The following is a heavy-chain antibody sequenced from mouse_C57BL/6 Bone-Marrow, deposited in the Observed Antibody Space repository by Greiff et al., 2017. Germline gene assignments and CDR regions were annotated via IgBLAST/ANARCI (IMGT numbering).Heavy chain of an antibody. Sequence: EVHLVESGGDLVKPGGSLKLSCAASGFTFSSYGMSWVRQTPDKRLEWVATISSGGSYTYYPDSVKGRFTISRDNAKNTLYLQMSSLKSEDTAMYYCARRGYGYDDGYYAMDYWGQGTSVTVSS. V-gene: IGHV5-6*01. CDR3: ARRGYGYDDGYYAMDY. CDR2: ISSGGSYT. J-gene: IGHJ4*01. CDR1: GFTFSSYG. D-gene: IGHD2-2*01.